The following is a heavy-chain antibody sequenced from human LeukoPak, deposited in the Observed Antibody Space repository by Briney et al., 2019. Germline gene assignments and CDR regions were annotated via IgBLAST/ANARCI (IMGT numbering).Heavy chain of an antibody. CDR3: AKDRSHRDDILTGYSDY. CDR2: ISYDGSNK. J-gene: IGHJ4*02. CDR1: GFTFSSYG. D-gene: IGHD3-9*01. Sequence: PGGSLRLSCAASGFTFSSYGMHWVRQAPGKGLEWVAVISYDGSNKYYADSVKGRFTISRDNSKNTLYLQMNGLRAEDTAVYYCAKDRSHRDDILTGYSDYWGQGTLVTVSS. V-gene: IGHV3-30*18.